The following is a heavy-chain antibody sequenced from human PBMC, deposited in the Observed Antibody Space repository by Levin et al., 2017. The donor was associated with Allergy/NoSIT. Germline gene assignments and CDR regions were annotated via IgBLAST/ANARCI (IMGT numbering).Heavy chain of an antibody. V-gene: IGHV3-48*03. D-gene: IGHD6-13*01. CDR1: GFTFSSYE. J-gene: IGHJ4*02. Sequence: GESLKISCAASGFTFSSYEMNWVRQAPGKGLEWVSYISSSGSTIYYADSVKGRFTISRDNAKNSLYLQMNSLRAEDTAVYYCARDRAAAGLDEFDYWGQGTLVTVSS. CDR3: ARDRAAAGLDEFDY. CDR2: ISSSGSTI.